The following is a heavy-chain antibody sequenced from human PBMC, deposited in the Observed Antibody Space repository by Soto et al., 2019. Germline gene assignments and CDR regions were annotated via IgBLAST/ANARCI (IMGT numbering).Heavy chain of an antibody. Sequence: SVKVSCKASGGTFSGYSISWVRQAPGQGLEWMGGIIPIIGTANYAQKFQGRVTITADESTSTAYMELSSLRSEDTAVYYCAREDSSGPFDYWGQGTPVTVSS. J-gene: IGHJ4*02. CDR3: AREDSSGPFDY. CDR1: GGTFSGYS. CDR2: IIPIIGTA. D-gene: IGHD3-22*01. V-gene: IGHV1-69*13.